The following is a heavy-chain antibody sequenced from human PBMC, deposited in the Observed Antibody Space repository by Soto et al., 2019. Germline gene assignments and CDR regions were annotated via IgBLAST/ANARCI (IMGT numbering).Heavy chain of an antibody. CDR1: CSTFTDYF. J-gene: IGHJ5*02. V-gene: IGHV1-2*02. Sequence: ASVKVASKASCSTFTDYFIHWVRQAPGQGFAWMGWINPKTRGTNYAQKFQGRVTMTRDTSNSTAYMELRGLKSDDTAVYYCASVTLKARNLFDPWGQGTLVTVSS. D-gene: IGHD2-21*02. CDR2: INPKTRGT. CDR3: ASVTLKARNLFDP.